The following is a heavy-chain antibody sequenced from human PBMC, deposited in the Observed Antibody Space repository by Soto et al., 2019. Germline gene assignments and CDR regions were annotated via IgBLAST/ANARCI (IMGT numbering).Heavy chain of an antibody. Sequence: GGSLSLSCAASGFLFSSYSMSWVRQAPGKGLEWVASVSVSGGSTYSTYYADSVRGRLTISRDDSRNTMYLQMSSLRAEDTAIYYCAKNYYFDSWGQGTLVTVSS. CDR2: VSVSGGSTYST. V-gene: IGHV3-23*01. CDR1: GFLFSSYS. CDR3: AKNYYFDS. J-gene: IGHJ4*02.